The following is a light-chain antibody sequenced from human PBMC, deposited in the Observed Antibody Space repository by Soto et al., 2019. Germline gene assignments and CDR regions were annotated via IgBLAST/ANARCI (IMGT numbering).Light chain of an antibody. Sequence: QSALTQPASVSGSPGQSITISCTGTSSDVGNYDYFSWYQQYPGKAPQLMIYAVSRRPSGVSNRFSGSKSGNTASLTISGLQAEDEADYYCTSYPPSSTYVFGTGTKVTVL. CDR2: AVS. CDR1: SSDVGNYDY. V-gene: IGLV2-14*03. CDR3: TSYPPSSTYV. J-gene: IGLJ1*01.